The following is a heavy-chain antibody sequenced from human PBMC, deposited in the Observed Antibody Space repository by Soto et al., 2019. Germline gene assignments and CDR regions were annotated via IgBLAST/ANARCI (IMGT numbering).Heavy chain of an antibody. D-gene: IGHD4-17*01. CDR3: TSTRTFFYDYGDYRYYGMGV. V-gene: IGHV3-73*01. Sequence: GSLRLSCAASGFTFSGSAMHWVRQASGKGLEWVGHIRSKANSYATAYAASMKGRFTISRDDSKNTAYLQMNSLKTEDTAVYYCTSTRTFFYDYGDYRYYGMGVWGQGTTVTVSS. J-gene: IGHJ6*02. CDR1: GFTFSGSA. CDR2: IRSKANSYAT.